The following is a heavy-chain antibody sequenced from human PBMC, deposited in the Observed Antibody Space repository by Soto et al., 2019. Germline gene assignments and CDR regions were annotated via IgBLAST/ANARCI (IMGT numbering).Heavy chain of an antibody. CDR2: IDWDEDK. J-gene: IGHJ4*02. V-gene: IGHV2-70*11. CDR1: GFSLSNSGMC. CDR3: ARTYSSGWYSRYFDY. Sequence: SRPTLEHPTQTHTMTCTFSGFSLSNSGMCVSWIRQPPGKALEWLARIDWDEDKYYSTSLKTRLTISTDTSKNQVVLTMTNMDPVDTATYYCARTYSSGWYSRYFDYWGQGTLVTVSS. D-gene: IGHD6-19*01.